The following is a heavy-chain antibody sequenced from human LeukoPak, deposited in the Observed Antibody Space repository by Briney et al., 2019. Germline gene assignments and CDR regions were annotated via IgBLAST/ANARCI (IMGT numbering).Heavy chain of an antibody. D-gene: IGHD3-10*01. J-gene: IGHJ4*02. CDR2: ISAYNGNT. V-gene: IGHV1-18*04. Sequence: ASVKVSCKASGYTFTSYGISWVRQAPGQGLEWMGWISAYNGNTNYAQKLQGRVTMTTDTSTSTAYMELRSLRSEDTAVYYCALITMVRGVIIGYYWGQGTLVTVSS. CDR3: ALITMVRGVIIGYY. CDR1: GYTFTSYG.